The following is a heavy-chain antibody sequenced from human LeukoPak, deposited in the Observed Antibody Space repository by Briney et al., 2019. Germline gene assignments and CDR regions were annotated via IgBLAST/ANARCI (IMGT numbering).Heavy chain of an antibody. Sequence: GGSLRLSCVASGFTFTSYWMSWVRQAPGKGLEWVSAISGSGGSTYYADSVKGRFTISRDNSKNTLYLQMNSLRAEDTAVYYCARDSVVGASSGAHFDYWGQGTLVTVSS. D-gene: IGHD1-26*01. CDR3: ARDSVVGASSGAHFDY. V-gene: IGHV3-23*01. CDR2: ISGSGGST. CDR1: GFTFTSYW. J-gene: IGHJ4*02.